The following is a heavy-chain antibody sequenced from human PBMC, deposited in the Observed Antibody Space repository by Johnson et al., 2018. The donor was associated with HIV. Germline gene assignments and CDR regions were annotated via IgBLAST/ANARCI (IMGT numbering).Heavy chain of an antibody. V-gene: IGHV3-9*01. J-gene: IGHJ3*02. CDR3: AKARFLEHAFDI. CDR1: GFRFDDYA. CDR2: ISWNSANI. D-gene: IGHD3-3*01. Sequence: VQLVESGGGLVQPGSSLRLSCAASGFRFDDYAMHWVRQAPGKGLEWVSGISWNSANIGSAGSVKGRFTISRDNSKNPLYLQMNSLRAEDTAVYYCAKARFLEHAFDIWGQGTMVTVSS.